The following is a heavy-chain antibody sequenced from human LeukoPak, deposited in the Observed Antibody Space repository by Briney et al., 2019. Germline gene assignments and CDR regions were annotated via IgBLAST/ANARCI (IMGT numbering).Heavy chain of an antibody. CDR2: ISAYNGNT. J-gene: IGHJ5*02. V-gene: IGHV1-18*01. CDR3: ARRGTHSSWYGSSGRYDNWFDP. Sequence: ASVKVSCKASGYTFTSYGISWVRQAPGQGLEWMGWISAYNGNTNYAQKLQGRVTMTTDTSTSTAYMELRGLRSDDTAVYYCARRGTHSSWYGSSGRYDNWFDPWGQGTLVTVSS. CDR1: GYTFTSYG. D-gene: IGHD6-19*01.